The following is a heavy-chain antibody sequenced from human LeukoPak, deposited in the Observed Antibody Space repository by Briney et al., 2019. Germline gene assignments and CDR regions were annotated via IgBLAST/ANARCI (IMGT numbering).Heavy chain of an antibody. CDR2: IYSGGHT. V-gene: IGHV3-53*04. CDR3: ARDRNSPAKYYFDY. Sequence: SGGSLRLSCAASGFIVTSNYISWVRQAPGKGLEWVSIIYSGGHTYYADSVKGRFTISRHNSENTLYLQMSSLRPEDTAVYYCARDRNSPAKYYFDYWGQGTLVTVSS. D-gene: IGHD1-14*01. J-gene: IGHJ4*02. CDR1: GFIVTSNY.